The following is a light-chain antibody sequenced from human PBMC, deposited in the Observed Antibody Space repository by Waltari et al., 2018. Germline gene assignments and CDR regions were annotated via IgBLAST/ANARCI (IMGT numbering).Light chain of an antibody. J-gene: IGLJ1*01. Sequence: SYVVTQPPSVSVAPGETATITCGGAYIGTYSVHWYQQKAGQAPVLVIFYDRDRPSGIPDRFSGSNSGNTATLTISRVEAGDEARYYCHVWHPHVDPGVFGTGTEVTVL. CDR2: YDR. CDR3: HVWHPHVDPGV. CDR1: YIGTYS. V-gene: IGLV3-21*04.